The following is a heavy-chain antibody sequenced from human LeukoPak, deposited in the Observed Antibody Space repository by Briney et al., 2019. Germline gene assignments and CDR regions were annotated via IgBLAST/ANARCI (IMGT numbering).Heavy chain of an antibody. Sequence: PSETLSLTCTVSGGSISSGDYYWSWIRQPPGKGLEWIGYIYYSGSTYYNPSLKSRVTISVDTSKNQFSLKLSSVTAADTAVYYCARHYDNSGYGFFQHWGQGTLVTASS. V-gene: IGHV4-30-4*01. CDR1: GGSISSGDYY. D-gene: IGHD3-22*01. CDR2: IYYSGST. J-gene: IGHJ1*01. CDR3: ARHYDNSGYGFFQH.